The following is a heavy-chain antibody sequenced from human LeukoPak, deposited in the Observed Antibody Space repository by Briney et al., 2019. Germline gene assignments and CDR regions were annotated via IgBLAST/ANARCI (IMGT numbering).Heavy chain of an antibody. D-gene: IGHD1-14*01. CDR1: GFTFSSYG. CDR2: IRYDGSNK. J-gene: IGHJ5*02. CDR3: AKDTTPPKAGFDP. Sequence: PGGTLRLSCAASGFTFSSYGMHWVRQAPGKGLEWVAFIRYDGSNKYYADSVKGRFTISRDNSKYTLYLQMNSLRAEDTSIYFCAKDTTPPKAGFDPWGQGTLVTLSS. V-gene: IGHV3-30*02.